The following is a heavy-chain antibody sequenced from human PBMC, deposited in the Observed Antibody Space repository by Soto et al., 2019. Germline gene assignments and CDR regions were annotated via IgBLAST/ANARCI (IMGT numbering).Heavy chain of an antibody. J-gene: IGHJ4*02. D-gene: IGHD6-19*01. CDR1: GFNFEEYG. CDR3: ARGDIAVAVSSDC. CDR2: SNWDGDDT. V-gene: IGHV3-20*04. Sequence: EVHLVESGGRMVRPGESLRLSCAASGFNFEEYGMTWVRQAPGKGLEWVAGSNWDGDDTGYADSVQGRFTISRDNAKKFLYLQMNSLRVEDTALYYCARGDIAVAVSSDCGGQGTLVTVSS.